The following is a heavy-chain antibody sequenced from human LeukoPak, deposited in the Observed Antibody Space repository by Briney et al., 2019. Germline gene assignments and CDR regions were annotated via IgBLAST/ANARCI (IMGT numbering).Heavy chain of an antibody. CDR1: GYSFTSYW. Sequence: GESLKISCKGSGYSFTSYWIGWVRQMPGKGLEWMGIIYPGDSDTRYSPSFQGQVTISADKSISTAYLQWSSLKASDTAMYYCARTLVTEAGEGYYFDYWGQGTLVTVSS. V-gene: IGHV5-51*01. J-gene: IGHJ4*02. CDR2: IYPGDSDT. CDR3: ARTLVTEAGEGYYFDY. D-gene: IGHD4-23*01.